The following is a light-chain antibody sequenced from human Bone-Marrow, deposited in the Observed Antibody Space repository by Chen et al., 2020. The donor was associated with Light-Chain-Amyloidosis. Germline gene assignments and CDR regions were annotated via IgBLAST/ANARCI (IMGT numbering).Light chain of an antibody. V-gene: IGKV3-11*01. CDR1: QSVSIY. CDR3: QQRSNWPLT. J-gene: IGKJ4*01. CDR2: DAY. Sequence: EIVLTQSPDTLSLFPGERATLSCRASQSVSIYLAWYQQKPGQAPRLLIYDAYTRATGIPARFSGSGSGTDFTLTISRLEPEDFAVYYCQQRSNWPLTFGGGTKVEI.